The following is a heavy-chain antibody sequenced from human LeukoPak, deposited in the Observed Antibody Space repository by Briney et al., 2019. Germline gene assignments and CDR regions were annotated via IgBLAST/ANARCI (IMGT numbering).Heavy chain of an antibody. V-gene: IGHV4-61*02. D-gene: IGHD1-1*01. J-gene: IGHJ3*02. CDR1: GVSISSGSYY. CDR2: IYTSGST. CDR3: ARDLTNLDAFDI. Sequence: SETLSLTCTVSGVSISSGSYYWSWIRQPAGKGLEWIGRIYTSGSTNYNPSLKSRVTISVDTSKNQFSLKLSSVTAADTAVYYCARDLTNLDAFDIWGQGTMVTVSS.